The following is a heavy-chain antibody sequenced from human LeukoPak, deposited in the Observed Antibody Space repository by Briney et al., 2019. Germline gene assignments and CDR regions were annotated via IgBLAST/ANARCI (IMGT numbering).Heavy chain of an antibody. J-gene: IGHJ4*02. D-gene: IGHD6-13*01. CDR3: ARTDSSSRDY. Sequence: GGSLRLSCAASGFTFSSYAMSWVRQAPGKGLEWVSSISSSSYIYYADSVKGRFTISRDNAKNSLYLQMNSLRAEDTAVYYCARTDSSSRDYWGQGTLVTVSS. CDR1: GFTFSSYA. CDR2: ISSSSYI. V-gene: IGHV3-21*01.